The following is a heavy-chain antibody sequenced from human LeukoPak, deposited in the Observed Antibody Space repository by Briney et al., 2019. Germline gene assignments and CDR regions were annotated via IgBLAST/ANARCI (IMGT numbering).Heavy chain of an antibody. CDR3: ARADFIDAGPCAIAP. D-gene: IGHD3-3*01. Sequence: ASVKVSCKTSGYTFTDYYIHRVRQAPGQGLEWMGWINTKTGRTSFARTFQGRVTLTRDPSITTVYMDMAWLTSDDTAIYFCARADFIDAGPCAIAPWGQGTLVTVSS. CDR1: GYTFTDYY. J-gene: IGHJ5*02. CDR2: INTKTGRT. V-gene: IGHV1-2*02.